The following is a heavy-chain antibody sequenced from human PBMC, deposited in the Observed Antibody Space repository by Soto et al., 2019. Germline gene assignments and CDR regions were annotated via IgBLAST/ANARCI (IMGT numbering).Heavy chain of an antibody. CDR1: GYSFTSYW. J-gene: IGHJ4*02. V-gene: IGHV5-51*01. D-gene: IGHD3-10*01. Sequence: PGESLKISCKGSGYSFTSYWIGWVRQMPGKGLEWMGIIYPGDSDTRYSPSFQGQVTISADKSISTAYLQWSSLKASDTAMYYCARHLPIVRGVIRSPDYWGQGTLVTVSS. CDR3: ARHLPIVRGVIRSPDY. CDR2: IYPGDSDT.